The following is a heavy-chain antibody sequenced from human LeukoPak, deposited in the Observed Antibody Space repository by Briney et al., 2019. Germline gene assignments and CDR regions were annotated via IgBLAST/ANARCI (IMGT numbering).Heavy chain of an antibody. CDR3: ASVVDPEKTYYFDY. Sequence: SETLSLTCAVYGGSFSGYYWSWIRQPPGKGLEWIGEINHSGSTNYNPSLKNRVTISVDTSKNQFSLKLSSVTAADTAVYYCASVVDPEKTYYFDYWGQGTLVTVSS. CDR2: INHSGST. CDR1: GGSFSGYY. V-gene: IGHV4-34*01. J-gene: IGHJ4*02. D-gene: IGHD5-12*01.